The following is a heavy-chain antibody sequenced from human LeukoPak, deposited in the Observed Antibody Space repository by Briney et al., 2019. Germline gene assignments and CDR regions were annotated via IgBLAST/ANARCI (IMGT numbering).Heavy chain of an antibody. CDR2: ISGSSSTI. CDR1: GFTFSSYS. J-gene: IGHJ4*02. Sequence: GGSLRLSCAASGFTFSSYSMNWVRQAPGKGLEWGSYISGSSSTIYYADSVKGRFTISRDNGKNTLYLQMNSLRAEDTAVYYCARGSTYYDSSGQVPFDYWGQGTLVTASS. CDR3: ARGSTYYDSSGQVPFDY. D-gene: IGHD3-22*01. V-gene: IGHV3-48*01.